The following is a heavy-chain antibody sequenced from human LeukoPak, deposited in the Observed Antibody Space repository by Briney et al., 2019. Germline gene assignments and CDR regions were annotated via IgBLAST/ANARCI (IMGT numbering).Heavy chain of an antibody. CDR3: AGRDYYDSSGYHDAFDI. D-gene: IGHD3-22*01. CDR2: IYYSGST. CDR1: GGSISSYY. Sequence: SETLSLTCTVSGGSISSYYWSWIRQPPGQGLEWIGYIYYSGSTNYNPSLKSRVTISVDTSKNQFSLKLSSVTAADTAVYYCAGRDYYDSSGYHDAFDIWGQGTMVTVSS. V-gene: IGHV4-59*01. J-gene: IGHJ3*02.